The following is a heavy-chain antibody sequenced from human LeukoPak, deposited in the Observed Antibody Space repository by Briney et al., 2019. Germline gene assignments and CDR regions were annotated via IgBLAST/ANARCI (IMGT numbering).Heavy chain of an antibody. J-gene: IGHJ4*02. V-gene: IGHV4-39*07. CDR1: GGSISNSIYY. CDR2: IYYSGST. Sequence: SDTLSLTCTVSGGSISNSIYYWGWIRQPPGKGLQWIGSIYYSGSTYYNPSLKSRVTISVDPPKNQFSLKLSSATAADTAVYYCARDGGYSYGYFDYWGQGTLVTVSS. D-gene: IGHD5-18*01. CDR3: ARDGGYSYGYFDY.